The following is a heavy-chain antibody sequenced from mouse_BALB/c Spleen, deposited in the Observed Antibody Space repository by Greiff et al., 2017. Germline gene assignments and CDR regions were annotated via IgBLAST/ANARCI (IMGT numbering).Heavy chain of an antibody. CDR3: ASNSLLRPFDY. J-gene: IGHJ2*01. CDR1: GYSITSGYY. CDR2: ISYDGSN. D-gene: IGHD1-2*01. V-gene: IGHV3-6*02. Sequence: EVHLVESGPGLVKPSQSLSLTCSVTGYSITSGYYWNWIRQFPGNKLEWMGYISYDGSNNYNPSLKNRISITRDTSKNQFFLKLNSVTTEDTATYYCASNSLLRPFDYWGQGTTLTVSS.